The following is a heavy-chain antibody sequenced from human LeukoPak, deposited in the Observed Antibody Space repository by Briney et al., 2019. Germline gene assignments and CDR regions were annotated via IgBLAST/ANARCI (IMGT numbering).Heavy chain of an antibody. CDR1: GGSFSCYY. CDR3: ARERRVAARPWVYYYYYYMDV. J-gene: IGHJ6*03. V-gene: IGHV4-34*01. D-gene: IGHD6-6*01. CDR2: INNSGST. Sequence: SETLSLTCAVYGGSFSCYYWSWIRQPPGKGLEWIGEINNSGSTNYNPSLKSRVTISVDTSKNQFSLKLSSMTAADTAVYYCARERRVAARPWVYYYYYYMDVWGKGTTVTVSS.